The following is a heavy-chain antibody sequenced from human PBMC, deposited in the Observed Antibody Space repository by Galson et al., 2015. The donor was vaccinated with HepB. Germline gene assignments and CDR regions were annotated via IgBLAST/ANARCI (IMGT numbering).Heavy chain of an antibody. CDR1: GSTFTSFG. V-gene: IGHV1-18*01. CDR3: ALRTGTLPYYFDY. CDR2: VSPYNGKT. Sequence: QSGAEVKKPGASVKVSCRASGSTFTSFGISWMRQAPGQRLEWMGWVSPYNGKTDYAQQFQGRVSMTTDKSTRTVYLDLRSLRSDDTAVYYCALRTGTLPYYFDYWGQGTQVTVSS. J-gene: IGHJ4*02. D-gene: IGHD3-10*01.